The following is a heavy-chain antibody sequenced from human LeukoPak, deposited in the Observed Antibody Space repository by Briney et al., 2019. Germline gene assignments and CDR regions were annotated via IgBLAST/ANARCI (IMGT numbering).Heavy chain of an antibody. Sequence: SETLSLTCTVSGGSISNYYWSWIRQPPGKGLEWIGYIYYSGTTNYNPSLKSRVTMSVDTSKSQFSLKLSSVTAADTAVYYCARVNSYDSNGYLDLRPYFDYWGQGALVTVSS. CDR1: GGSISNYY. CDR2: IYYSGTT. J-gene: IGHJ4*02. D-gene: IGHD3-22*01. V-gene: IGHV4-59*01. CDR3: ARVNSYDSNGYLDLRPYFDY.